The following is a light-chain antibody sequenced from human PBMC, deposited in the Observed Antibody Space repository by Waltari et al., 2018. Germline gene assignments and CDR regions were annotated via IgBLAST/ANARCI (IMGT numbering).Light chain of an antibody. CDR3: SFFTSSSNVV. Sequence: QSALTQPPSVSGSPVQSVTISCTGTRSDVGSHTRVSWDQQPPGTSPKLMIYEVSNRPSGVPDRFSGSKSGNTASLTISGLQAEDEADYYCSFFTSSSNVVFGGGTKLTVL. J-gene: IGLJ2*01. V-gene: IGLV2-18*01. CDR2: EVS. CDR1: RSDVGSHTR.